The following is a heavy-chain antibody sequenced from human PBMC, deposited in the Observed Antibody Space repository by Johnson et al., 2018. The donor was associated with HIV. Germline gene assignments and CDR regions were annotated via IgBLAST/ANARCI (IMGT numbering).Heavy chain of an antibody. CDR2: ISYDGSNK. CDR3: ARGVRNSYGYLLGTFDI. CDR1: GFTFSSYA. D-gene: IGHD5-18*01. Sequence: QMLLVESGGDLVQPGGSLRLSCAASGFTFSSYAMHWVRQAPGKGLEWVAVISYDGSNKYYADSVRGRIPISTDNSKNTLYLQMNSLRSEDTAVYYCARGVRNSYGYLLGTFDIWGQGTMVTVSS. V-gene: IGHV3-30*14. J-gene: IGHJ3*02.